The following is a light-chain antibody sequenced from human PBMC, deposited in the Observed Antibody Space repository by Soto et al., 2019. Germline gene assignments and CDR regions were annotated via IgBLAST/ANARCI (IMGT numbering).Light chain of an antibody. CDR3: QHYHGLPYT. V-gene: IGKV1-5*03. J-gene: IGKJ2*01. CDR2: RAS. CDR1: QSITPW. Sequence: DIQMTQSPSTLSASVVDRVTITCRASQSITPWLAWSQQKPGKAPELLIYRASSLVTGVPSRFSGSGSGTEFTLTISSLQPVDFAIYYCQHYHGLPYTFGQGTKLEI.